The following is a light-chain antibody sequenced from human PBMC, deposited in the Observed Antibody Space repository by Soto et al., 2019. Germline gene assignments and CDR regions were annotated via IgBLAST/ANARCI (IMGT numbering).Light chain of an antibody. Sequence: DIQMTQSPSSLSASVGDRVTITCRASQSIFNYLNWYQQRPGRAPQLLIYSASSLQSGVPSRFSGSGYGTDFTLTISSLQPEDYANYFCQQSHTARAFGQGTKVE. CDR2: SAS. J-gene: IGKJ1*01. V-gene: IGKV1-39*01. CDR1: QSIFNY. CDR3: QQSHTARA.